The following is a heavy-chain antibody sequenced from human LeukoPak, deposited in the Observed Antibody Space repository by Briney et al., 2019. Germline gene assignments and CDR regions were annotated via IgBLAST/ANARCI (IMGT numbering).Heavy chain of an antibody. CDR2: INPNSGGT. CDR3: ARGYYDILTGYSKYYFDY. J-gene: IGHJ4*02. V-gene: IGHV1-2*02. D-gene: IGHD3-9*01. Sequence: ASVKVSCKASGYSFTKYYMHWLRQAPGQGLEWMGWINPNSGGTNYAQKFQGRVTMTRDTSISTAYMELSRPTSDDTAVYYCARGYYDILTGYSKYYFDYWGQGTLVTVPS. CDR1: GYSFTKYY.